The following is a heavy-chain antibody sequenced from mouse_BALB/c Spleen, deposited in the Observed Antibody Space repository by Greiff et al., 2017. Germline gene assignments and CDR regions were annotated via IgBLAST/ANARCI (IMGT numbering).Heavy chain of an antibody. V-gene: IGHV1S81*02. CDR1: GYTFTSYW. CDR2: INPSNGRT. D-gene: IGHD2-14*01. CDR3: ADYRPWFAY. J-gene: IGHJ3*01. Sequence: QVQLQQPGAELVKPGASVKLSCKASGYTFTSYWMHWVKQRPGQGLEWIGEINPSNGRTNYNEKFKSKATLTVDKSSSTAYMQLSSLTSEDSAVYYCADYRPWFAYWGQGTLVTVSA.